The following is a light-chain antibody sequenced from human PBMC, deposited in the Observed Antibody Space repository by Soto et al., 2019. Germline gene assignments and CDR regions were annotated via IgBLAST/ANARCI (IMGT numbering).Light chain of an antibody. CDR1: SSDVGGYKY. CDR3: SSHAVNNMGV. CDR2: EVS. V-gene: IGLV2-8*01. Sequence: QSALTQPPAASGSPGQSVTISCTGTSSDVGGYKYVSWYQQHPGKAPKLLIYEVSQRPSGVPDRFSGSKSGNTASLTVSGLQAEDEADYYCSSHAVNNMGVFGGGTKRTVL. J-gene: IGLJ3*02.